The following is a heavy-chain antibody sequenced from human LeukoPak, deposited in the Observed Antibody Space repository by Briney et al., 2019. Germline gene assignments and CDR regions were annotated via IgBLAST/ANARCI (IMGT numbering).Heavy chain of an antibody. D-gene: IGHD3-10*01. Sequence: ESLKIPCKASGYSFDKYWIGWVRQKPGKGLELMGIIYRGDSDTRYRPSFEGQITISADKSINTAYLQWRSLKASDTAMYYCARLHGLGSFFAFWGQGTLVTVFS. CDR1: GYSFDKYW. J-gene: IGHJ4*02. CDR2: IYRGDSDT. CDR3: ARLHGLGSFFAF. V-gene: IGHV5-51*01.